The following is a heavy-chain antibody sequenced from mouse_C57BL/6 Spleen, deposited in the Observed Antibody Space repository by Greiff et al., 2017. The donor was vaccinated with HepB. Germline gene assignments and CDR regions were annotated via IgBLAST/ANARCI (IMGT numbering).Heavy chain of an antibody. CDR1: GYSITSGYY. CDR2: ISYDGSN. CDR3: ARAYYYGSPYFDY. Sequence: EVQLVESGPGLVKPSPSLSLTCSVTGYSITSGYYWNWIRQFPGNKLEWMGYISYDGSNNYNPSLKNRISITRDTSKNQFFLKLNSVTTEDTATYYCARAYYYGSPYFDYWGQGTTLTVSS. V-gene: IGHV3-6*01. J-gene: IGHJ2*01. D-gene: IGHD1-1*01.